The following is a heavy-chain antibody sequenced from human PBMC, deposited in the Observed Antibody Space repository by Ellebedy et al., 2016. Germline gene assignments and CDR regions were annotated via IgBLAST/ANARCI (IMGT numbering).Heavy chain of an antibody. J-gene: IGHJ4*02. Sequence: GESLKISCAASGFTFSNYAMNWVRQAPGKGLEWVSGISGGGGTTYYADSVKGRFTISRDNSKNTLYLQMNSLRAEDTAVYYCAKKQGGSYYPDYWGQGTLVTVSS. CDR2: ISGGGGTT. CDR3: AKKQGGSYYPDY. CDR1: GFTFSNYA. D-gene: IGHD1-26*01. V-gene: IGHV3-23*01.